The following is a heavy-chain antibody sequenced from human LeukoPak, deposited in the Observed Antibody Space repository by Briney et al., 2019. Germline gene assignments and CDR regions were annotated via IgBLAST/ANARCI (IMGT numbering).Heavy chain of an antibody. Sequence: GGSLRLSCTASGFAFDEHGMSWVRQVPGKGLEWVSGINWSGGSTGYADPLRGRFTISRDNAKNSLYLQMDSLRAEDTALYYCARAPITSPFYFDYWGQGTLVTVTS. CDR3: ARAPITSPFYFDY. D-gene: IGHD2-2*01. J-gene: IGHJ4*02. CDR2: INWSGGST. CDR1: GFAFDEHG. V-gene: IGHV3-20*04.